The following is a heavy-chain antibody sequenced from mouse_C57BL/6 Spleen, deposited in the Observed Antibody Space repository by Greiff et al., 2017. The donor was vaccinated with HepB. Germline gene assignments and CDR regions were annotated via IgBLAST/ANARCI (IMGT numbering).Heavy chain of an antibody. D-gene: IGHD2-4*01. J-gene: IGHJ2*01. CDR1: GFTFSDYY. CDR3: ARQGHYDYVFDY. Sequence: EVKLVESGGGLVQPGGSLKLSCAASGFTFSDYYMYWVRQTPEKSLVWVAYISNGGGSTYYPDTVKGRFTISRENAKNTLYLQMSRLKSEDTAMYYCARQGHYDYVFDYWGQGTTLTVSS. V-gene: IGHV5-12*01. CDR2: ISNGGGST.